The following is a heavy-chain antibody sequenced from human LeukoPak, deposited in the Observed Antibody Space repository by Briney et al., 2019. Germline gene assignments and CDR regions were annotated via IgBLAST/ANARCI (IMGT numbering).Heavy chain of an antibody. V-gene: IGHV4-59*12. Sequence: PSETLSLTCTVSGGSISSYYWSWIRQPPGKGLEWIGYIYYGGSTNYNPSLKSRVTISVDTSKNQFTLKLSSVTAADTAVYYCAREGIGYCSGASCSYFDYWGQGTLVTVSS. J-gene: IGHJ4*02. D-gene: IGHD2-15*01. CDR2: IYYGGST. CDR3: AREGIGYCSGASCSYFDY. CDR1: GGSISSYY.